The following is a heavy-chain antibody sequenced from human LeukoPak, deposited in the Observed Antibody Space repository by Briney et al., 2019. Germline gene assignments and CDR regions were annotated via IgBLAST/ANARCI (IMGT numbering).Heavy chain of an antibody. J-gene: IGHJ3*02. Sequence: SETLSLTCNVSGYSISSGYYWGWIRQPPGKGLQWIGTIYHSGSTYYNPSLKSRVTISVDTSRNQFSLKLNSVTAADTAVYYCAKSNGYGLIDIWGQGTMVTVSS. CDR1: GYSISSGYY. CDR3: AKSNGYGLIDI. CDR2: IYHSGST. D-gene: IGHD3-10*01. V-gene: IGHV4-38-2*02.